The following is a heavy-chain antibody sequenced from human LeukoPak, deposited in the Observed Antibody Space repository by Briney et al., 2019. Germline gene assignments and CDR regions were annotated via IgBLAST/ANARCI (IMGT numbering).Heavy chain of an antibody. CDR2: ITWNSGSI. D-gene: IGHD6-19*01. CDR3: AKDFYSVAGTGYFQH. CDR1: GFTFDDYA. Sequence: GGSLRLSCAASGFTFDDYAMHWVRQAPGKGPEWVSGITWNSGSIGYADSVKGRFTISRDNAKNSLYLQMSSLRAEDTAFYYCAKDFYSVAGTGYFQHWGQGTLVTVSS. J-gene: IGHJ1*01. V-gene: IGHV3-9*01.